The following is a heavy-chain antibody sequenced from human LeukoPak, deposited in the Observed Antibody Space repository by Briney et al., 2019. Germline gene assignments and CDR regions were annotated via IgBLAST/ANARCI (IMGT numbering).Heavy chain of an antibody. CDR2: VNYRGSP. Sequence: SETLSLTCDVPGGSFSGYLWSWIRQSPGKGLEWIGEVNYRGSPHYNPSLESRVTISVDTSKNQFSLKLSSVTAADTAVYYCARGKGTLDNWGQGTLVTVSS. J-gene: IGHJ4*02. V-gene: IGHV4-34*01. CDR3: ARGKGTLDN. D-gene: IGHD3-10*01. CDR1: GGSFSGYL.